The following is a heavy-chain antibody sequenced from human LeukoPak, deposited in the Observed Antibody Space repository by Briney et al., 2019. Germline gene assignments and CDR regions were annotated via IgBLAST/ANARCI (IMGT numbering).Heavy chain of an antibody. V-gene: IGHV1-8*01. CDR1: GYTFTSYD. D-gene: IGHD5-24*01. J-gene: IGHJ6*03. CDR2: MNPNSVNT. Sequence: EASVKVSCKASGYTFTSYDINWMRQATGQGLEWMGWMNPNSVNTGYAQKFQGRVTMTRNTSISTAYMELSSLRSEDAAVYYCARGRRRRDGYNWIGAYYYYMDVWGKGTTVTISS. CDR3: ARGRRRRDGYNWIGAYYYYMDV.